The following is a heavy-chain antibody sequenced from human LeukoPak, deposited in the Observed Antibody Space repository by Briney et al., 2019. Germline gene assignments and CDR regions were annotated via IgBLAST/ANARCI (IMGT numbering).Heavy chain of an antibody. V-gene: IGHV4-34*01. Sequence: SETLSLTCAVYGGSFSGYYWSWIRQPPGKGLEWIGEINHSGSTNYNPSLKSRVTISVDTSKNQFSLKLSSVTAADTAVYYCARSYDYVWGSYRRRNWFDPWGQGTLVTVSS. J-gene: IGHJ5*02. D-gene: IGHD3-16*02. CDR2: INHSGST. CDR3: ARSYDYVWGSYRRRNWFDP. CDR1: GGSFSGYY.